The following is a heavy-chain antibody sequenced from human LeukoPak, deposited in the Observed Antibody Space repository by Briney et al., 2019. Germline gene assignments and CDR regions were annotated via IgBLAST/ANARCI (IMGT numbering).Heavy chain of an antibody. CDR2: ISAYNGNT. D-gene: IGHD6-19*01. CDR1: GYTFTSYG. V-gene: IGHV1-18*01. CDR3: ARATIRYSSGFAPGY. Sequence: ASVKVSCKASGYTFTSYGISWVRQAPGQGLEWMGWISAYNGNTNYAQKLQGRVTMTTDTSTSTAYMELRSLRSDDTAVYYCARATIRYSSGFAPGYWGQGTLVIVSP. J-gene: IGHJ4*02.